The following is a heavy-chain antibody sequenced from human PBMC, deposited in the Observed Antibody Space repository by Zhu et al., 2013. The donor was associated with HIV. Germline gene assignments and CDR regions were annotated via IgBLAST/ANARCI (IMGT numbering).Heavy chain of an antibody. CDR3: AREAVTPDY. V-gene: IGHV3-48*04. CDR2: ISSGGTTI. D-gene: IGHD6-19*01. CDR1: GFTFSTYS. Sequence: EVQLVESGGGLVQPGGSLRLSCAASGFTFSTYSMTWVRQAPGKGLEWISYISSGGTTIYYADSVKGRFTISRDNAKNSLYLQMNSLRAEDTAVYYCAREAVTPDYWGQGTLVTVSS. J-gene: IGHJ4*02.